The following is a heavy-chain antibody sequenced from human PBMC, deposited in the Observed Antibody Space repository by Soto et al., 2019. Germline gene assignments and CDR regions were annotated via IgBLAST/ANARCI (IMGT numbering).Heavy chain of an antibody. CDR1: VFTFISYG. Sequence: GWSLRLSCASSVFTFISYGMHWVRQAPGKGLEWVAVISYDGSNKYYADSVKGRFTISRDNSKNTLYLQMNSLRAEDTAVYYCATGTYYDFWSGYPSAFDIWGQGTMVTVSS. D-gene: IGHD3-3*01. J-gene: IGHJ3*02. CDR2: ISYDGSNK. V-gene: IGHV3-30*03. CDR3: ATGTYYDFWSGYPSAFDI.